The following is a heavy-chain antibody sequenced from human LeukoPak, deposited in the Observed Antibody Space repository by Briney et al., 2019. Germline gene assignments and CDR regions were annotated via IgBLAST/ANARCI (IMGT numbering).Heavy chain of an antibody. CDR2: TYYRSTWYN. CDR3: ARRLTQCDCFDP. CDR1: GDSFSSNSVT. J-gene: IGHJ5*02. D-gene: IGHD2-21*02. Sequence: SQTLSLTCATSGDSFSSNSVTWNWIRQSPSRGLEWLGRTYYRSTWYNDYAVSVRGRITVNPDTSKNQFSLHLNSVTPEDTAVYYCARRLTQCDCFDPWGQGILVTVSS. V-gene: IGHV6-1*01.